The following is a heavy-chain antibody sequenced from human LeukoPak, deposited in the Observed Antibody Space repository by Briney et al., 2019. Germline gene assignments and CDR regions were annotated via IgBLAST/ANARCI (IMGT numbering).Heavy chain of an antibody. D-gene: IGHD3-10*01. V-gene: IGHV1-8*01. Sequence: ASVKVSCKASGYTFTSYDINWVRQATGQGLEWMGWMNPNSGNTGYAQKFQGRVTMTRNTSISTACMELSSLRSEDTAVYYCAKRYGSYYRAFDIWGQGTMVTVSS. J-gene: IGHJ3*02. CDR3: AKRYGSYYRAFDI. CDR1: GYTFTSYD. CDR2: MNPNSGNT.